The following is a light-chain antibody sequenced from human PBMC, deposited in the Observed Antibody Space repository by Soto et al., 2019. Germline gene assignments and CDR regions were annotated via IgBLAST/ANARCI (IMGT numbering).Light chain of an antibody. J-gene: IGLJ1*01. CDR3: TSYTNSGTYV. V-gene: IGLV2-14*03. CDR1: SSDVGGYNF. Sequence: QSVLTQPASLSGSPGQSITISCTGTSSDVGGYNFVSWYQHHPGKAPKLMIYDVINRPSGVSNRFSGSKSGNTASLTISGLQAEDEAEYSCTSYTNSGTYVFVTGTKVTVL. CDR2: DVI.